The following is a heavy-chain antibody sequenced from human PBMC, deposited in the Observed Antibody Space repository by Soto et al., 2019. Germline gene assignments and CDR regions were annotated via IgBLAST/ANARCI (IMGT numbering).Heavy chain of an antibody. V-gene: IGHV4-61*01. CDR2: IYYSGST. Sequence: SETLSLTCTVSGGSVSSGSYYWSWIRQPPGKGLEWIGYIYYSGSTNYNPSLKSRVTISVDTSKNQFSLKLSSVTAADTAVYYCAKGDYDILTGYLKYYYGMDVWGQGTTVTVSS. D-gene: IGHD3-9*01. J-gene: IGHJ6*02. CDR3: AKGDYDILTGYLKYYYGMDV. CDR1: GGSVSSGSYY.